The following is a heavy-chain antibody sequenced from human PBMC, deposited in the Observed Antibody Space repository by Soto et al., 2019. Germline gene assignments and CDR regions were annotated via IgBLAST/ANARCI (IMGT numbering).Heavy chain of an antibody. J-gene: IGHJ6*03. D-gene: IGHD2-2*01. Sequence: PGGSLRLSCAASGFTVSSNYMSWVRQAPGKGLEWVSVICVGGDIYYSDSVKGRFTISRENAKNSLYLQMNGLRVGDTAVYYCVKEACRSVGCPSWDYLDVWGKGTTVTVSS. CDR1: GFTVSSNY. CDR3: VKEACRSVGCPSWDYLDV. CDR2: ICVGGDI. V-gene: IGHV3-53*01.